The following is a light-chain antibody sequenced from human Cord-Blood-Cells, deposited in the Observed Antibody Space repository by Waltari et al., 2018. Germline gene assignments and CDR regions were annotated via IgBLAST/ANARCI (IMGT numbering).Light chain of an antibody. CDR2: WAS. Sequence: DIVMTQSPDSLAVSLGARATIHCKSRQSVLYSSNNKNYLAWYQQKPGQHPKLLIYWASTRESGVPDRFSGSGSGTDFTLTISSLQAEDVAVYYCQQYYSTPPWTFGQGTKVEIK. CDR1: QSVLYSSNNKNY. J-gene: IGKJ1*01. V-gene: IGKV4-1*01. CDR3: QQYYSTPPWT.